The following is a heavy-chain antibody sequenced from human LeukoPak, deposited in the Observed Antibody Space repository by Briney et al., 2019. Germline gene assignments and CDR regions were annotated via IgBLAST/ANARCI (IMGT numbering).Heavy chain of an antibody. J-gene: IGHJ4*02. CDR3: AKEPYSGSQLLDY. CDR1: GFTFSSHA. V-gene: IGHV3-23*01. Sequence: QPGGSLRLSCAASGFTFSSHAMSWVRQAPGKGLEWASAISTSGGSTYYADSVKGRFTISRDNSKNTLYLQMNSLRAEDTAVHYCAKEPYSGSQLLDYWGQGTLVTVSS. D-gene: IGHD1-26*01. CDR2: ISTSGGST.